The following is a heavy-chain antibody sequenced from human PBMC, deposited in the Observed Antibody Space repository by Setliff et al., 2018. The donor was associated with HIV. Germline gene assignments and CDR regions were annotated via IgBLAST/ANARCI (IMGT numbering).Heavy chain of an antibody. V-gene: IGHV3-30*02. J-gene: IGHJ6*03. CDR3: AKNARDYYYYYMDV. CDR2: IRSDGSNK. Sequence: PGGSLRLSCATSGLTFSNCGMHWVRQAPGKGLEWVASIRSDGSNKYYADSVKGRFTISRDYSQNILYLQMNGLRTEDTAVYYCAKNARDYYYYYMDVWGKGTTVTVSS. CDR1: GLTFSNCG.